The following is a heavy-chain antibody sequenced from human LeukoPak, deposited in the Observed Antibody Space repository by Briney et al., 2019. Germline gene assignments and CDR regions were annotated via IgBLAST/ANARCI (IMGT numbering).Heavy chain of an antibody. CDR2: IKEDGSER. D-gene: IGHD2-21*01. CDR3: ARDATRGGDFDY. J-gene: IGHJ4*02. Sequence: GGSLRLSCAASGFTFSYYWMRWVRQAPGKGLEWVANIKEDGSERHYEDSVKGRFTISRDNAKSSLYLQMSSLRAEDTAVYYCARDATRGGDFDYWGQGTLVTVSS. CDR1: GFTFSYYW. V-gene: IGHV3-7*01.